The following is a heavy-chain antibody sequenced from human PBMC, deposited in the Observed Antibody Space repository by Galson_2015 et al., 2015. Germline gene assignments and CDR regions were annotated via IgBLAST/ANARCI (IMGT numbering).Heavy chain of an antibody. V-gene: IGHV4-38-2*02. CDR2: IYHSGRT. CDR3: ASLITVIVAPNTEVFDY. D-gene: IGHD3-22*01. Sequence: ETLSLTCTVSGYSIRSGYYWGWIRQSPGKGLEWIGTIYHSGRTYYNPSLKSRVTMSVDTSKNQFALKLSSVTAADTAVYYCASLITVIVAPNTEVFDYWGQGTLVTVSS. CDR1: GYSIRSGYY. J-gene: IGHJ4*02.